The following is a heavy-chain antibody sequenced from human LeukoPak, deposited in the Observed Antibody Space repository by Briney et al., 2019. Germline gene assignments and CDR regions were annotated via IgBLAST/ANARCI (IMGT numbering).Heavy chain of an antibody. Sequence: ASVKVSCKASGYTFTSYAMHWVRQAPGQRLEWMGWINAGNGNTKYSQKFQGRVTITRDTSASTAYMELSSLRSGDTAVYYCARSYDSSGYYPHYWGQGTLVTVSS. CDR1: GYTFTSYA. D-gene: IGHD3-22*01. V-gene: IGHV1-3*01. CDR2: INAGNGNT. J-gene: IGHJ4*02. CDR3: ARSYDSSGYYPHY.